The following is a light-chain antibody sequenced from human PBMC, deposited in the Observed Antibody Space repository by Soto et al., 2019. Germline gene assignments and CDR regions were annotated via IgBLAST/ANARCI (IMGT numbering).Light chain of an antibody. CDR3: QTWGTGIVV. Sequence: QLVLTQSPSASASLGASVTLTCILSSGYESYAIAWHQQQPEKGPRYLMKVNTDGSHSKGDGIPDRFSGSSSGAERYLTISSLQFEDEADYYCQTWGTGIVVFGRGTKLTVL. CDR1: SGYESYA. V-gene: IGLV4-69*01. J-gene: IGLJ2*01. CDR2: VNTDGSH.